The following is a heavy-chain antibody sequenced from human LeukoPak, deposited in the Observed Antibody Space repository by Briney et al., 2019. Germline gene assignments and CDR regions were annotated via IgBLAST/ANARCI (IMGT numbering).Heavy chain of an antibody. CDR3: ARLRRYYGSGSYQIIAYRYYYMDV. CDR2: IYYSGST. CDR1: GGSITSYY. J-gene: IGHJ6*03. D-gene: IGHD3-10*01. Sequence: SETLSLTCTVSGGSITSYYWSWIRQPPGKGLEWIGYIYYSGSTNYNPSLKSRVTISGDTSKNQFSLKLSSVTAADTAVYYCARLRRYYGSGSYQIIAYRYYYMDVWGKGTTVTVSS. V-gene: IGHV4-59*12.